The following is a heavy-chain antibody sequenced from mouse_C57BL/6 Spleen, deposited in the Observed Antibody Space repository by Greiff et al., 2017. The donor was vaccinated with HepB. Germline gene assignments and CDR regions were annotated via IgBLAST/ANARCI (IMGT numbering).Heavy chain of an antibody. CDR2: IHPNSGST. D-gene: IGHD2-12*01. CDR3: ARLDAYYSLDY. CDR1: GYTFTSYW. V-gene: IGHV1-64*01. Sequence: VQLQQPGAELVKPGASVKLSCKASGYTFTSYWMHWVKQRPGQGLEWIGMIHPNSGSTNYNEKFKSKATLTVDKSSSTAYMQLSSLTSEDSAVYYCARLDAYYSLDYWGQGTTLTVAS. J-gene: IGHJ2*01.